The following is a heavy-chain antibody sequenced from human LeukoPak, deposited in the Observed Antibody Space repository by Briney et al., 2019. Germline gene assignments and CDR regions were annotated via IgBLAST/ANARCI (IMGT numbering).Heavy chain of an antibody. CDR2: IRSKANSYAT. V-gene: IGHV3-73*01. J-gene: IGHJ1*01. CDR1: GFTFSGSA. CDR3: AKDSSGYYDHFQH. Sequence: QPGGSLRLSCAASGFTFSGSAMHWVRQASGKGLEWVGRIRSKANSYATAYAASVKGRFTISRDDSKNTAYLQMNSLRAEDTAVYYCAKDSSGYYDHFQHWGQGTLVTVSS. D-gene: IGHD3-22*01.